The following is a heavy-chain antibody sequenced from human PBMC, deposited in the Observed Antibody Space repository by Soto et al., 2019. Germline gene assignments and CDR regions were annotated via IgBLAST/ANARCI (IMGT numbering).Heavy chain of an antibody. CDR1: GYTFTSYY. Sequence: GASVKVSCKASGYTFTSYYMHWVRQAPGQGLEWMGIINPSGGSTSYAQKFQGRVTMTRDTSTSTVYMELSSLRSEDTAVYYCARALITYVWGSTPLSPPFFDYWGQGTLVTVSS. CDR3: ARALITYVWGSTPLSPPFFDY. V-gene: IGHV1-46*01. D-gene: IGHD3-16*01. CDR2: INPSGGST. J-gene: IGHJ4*02.